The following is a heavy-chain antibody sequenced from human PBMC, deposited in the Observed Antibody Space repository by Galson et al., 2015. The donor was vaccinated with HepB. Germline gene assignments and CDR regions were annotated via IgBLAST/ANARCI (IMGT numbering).Heavy chain of an antibody. Sequence: SLRLSCAASGFTFSSYGMHWVRQAPGKGLEWVAVIAYDGSSKYYADSVKGRFTISRDNSKNTLYLQMNSLRAEDTAVYYCARMGGDNTVDYWGQGTLVTVSS. V-gene: IGHV3-30*03. CDR1: GFTFSSYG. J-gene: IGHJ4*02. CDR3: ARMGGDNTVDY. D-gene: IGHD3-16*01. CDR2: IAYDGSSK.